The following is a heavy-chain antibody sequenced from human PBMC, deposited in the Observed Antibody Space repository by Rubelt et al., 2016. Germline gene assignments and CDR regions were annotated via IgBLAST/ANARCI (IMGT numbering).Heavy chain of an antibody. CDR2: ITPIFGTA. CDR3: AREGDSSWYPLDY. J-gene: IGHJ4*02. Sequence: GLEWMGGITPIFGTANYAQKFQGRVTITADESTSTAYMELSSLRSEDTAVYYCAREGDSSWYPLDYWGQGTLVTVSS. D-gene: IGHD6-13*01. V-gene: IGHV1-69*01.